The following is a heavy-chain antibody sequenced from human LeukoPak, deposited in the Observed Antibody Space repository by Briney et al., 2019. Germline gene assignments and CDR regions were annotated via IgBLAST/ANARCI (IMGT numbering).Heavy chain of an antibody. CDR1: GFTFSTYG. CDR3: AKGGRGWLSLWDH. V-gene: IGHV3-23*01. Sequence: GVSLRLSCAASGFTFSTYGMNWVRQAPGKGLEWVSTISGSGGSTYYAHSVKGRFTISRDNSKNTLYVQMNSLRAEDTAVYYCAKGGRGWLSLWDHWGQGTLVTVSS. J-gene: IGHJ4*02. CDR2: ISGSGGST. D-gene: IGHD6-19*01.